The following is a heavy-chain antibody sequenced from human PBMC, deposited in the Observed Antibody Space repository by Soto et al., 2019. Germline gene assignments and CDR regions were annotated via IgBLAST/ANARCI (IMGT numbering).Heavy chain of an antibody. V-gene: IGHV3-33*01. J-gene: IGHJ4*02. CDR3: AGQYCDGARCFEIY. D-gene: IGHD2-21*01. CDR1: GFTFSSYG. CDR2: IWHDGSNK. Sequence: GGSLRLSCAASGFTFSSYGMHWVRQAPGKGLEWVAVIWHDGSNKYYADSVKGRFTISRDNSKNTLYLQMDSLRAEDTAVYYCAGQYCDGARCFEIYWGQGTLVTVSS.